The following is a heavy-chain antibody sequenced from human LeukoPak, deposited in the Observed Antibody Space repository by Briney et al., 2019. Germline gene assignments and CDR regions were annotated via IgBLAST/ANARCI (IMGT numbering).Heavy chain of an antibody. D-gene: IGHD6-13*01. CDR2: IYYSGST. CDR1: GGSISSYY. V-gene: IGHV4-59*01. CDR3: ARVDFGAAEMAFDY. Sequence: SETLSLTCTVSGGSISSYYWSWIRQPPGKGLEWIGYIYYSGSTNYNPSLKSRVTISVDTSKNQFSLKLSSVTAADTAVYYCARVDFGAAEMAFDYWGQGTLVTVSA. J-gene: IGHJ4*02.